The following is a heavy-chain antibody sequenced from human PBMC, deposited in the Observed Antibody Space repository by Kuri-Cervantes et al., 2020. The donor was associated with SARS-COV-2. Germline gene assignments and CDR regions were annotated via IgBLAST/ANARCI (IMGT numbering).Heavy chain of an antibody. CDR3: ARAPQGWLEKVYYYYYGMDV. J-gene: IGHJ6*02. Sequence: SETLSLTCTVSGGSISSYYWSWIRQPPGKGLEWIGEINHSGSTNYNPSLKSRVTISVDTSKNQFSLKLSSVTAADTAVYYCARAPQGWLEKVYYYYYGMDVWGQGTTVTVSS. CDR2: INHSGST. V-gene: IGHV4-59*08. D-gene: IGHD5-24*01. CDR1: GGSISSYY.